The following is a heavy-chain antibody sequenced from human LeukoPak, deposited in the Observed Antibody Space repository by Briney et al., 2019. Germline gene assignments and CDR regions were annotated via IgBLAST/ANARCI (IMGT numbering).Heavy chain of an antibody. V-gene: IGHV4-59*08. J-gene: IGHJ3*01. D-gene: IGHD3-16*01. Sequence: PSETLSLTCTVSGGSISSYYWSWIRQPPGKGLEWIGYIYYGGSTNYNPSLKSRVTISVDTSKNQFSLKLSSVTAADTAVYYCAGQPRLEMMLRTWGQGTMVTVSS. CDR3: AGQPRLEMMLRT. CDR1: GGSISSYY. CDR2: IYYGGST.